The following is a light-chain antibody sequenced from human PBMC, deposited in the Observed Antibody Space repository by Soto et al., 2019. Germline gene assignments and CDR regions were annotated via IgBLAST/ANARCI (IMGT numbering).Light chain of an antibody. Sequence: QSALTQPRSVSGSPGQSVTISCTGTSSDVGGYNYVSWYQHHPGKAPKLMIYDVSKRPSGVPDRFSASKSGNTASLTISGLQAEDEAEYYCCSYAGSYTVVFGGGTKLTVL. CDR1: SSDVGGYNY. V-gene: IGLV2-11*01. CDR2: DVS. CDR3: CSYAGSYTVV. J-gene: IGLJ2*01.